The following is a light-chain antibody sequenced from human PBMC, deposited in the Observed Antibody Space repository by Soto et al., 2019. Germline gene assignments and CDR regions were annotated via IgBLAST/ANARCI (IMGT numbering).Light chain of an antibody. Sequence: QSVLTQPPSASGTPGQRVTISCSGSSSNIRSNTVNWYQQLPGTAPKLLIYNNNHRPSGVPDRISGSKSGTTASLAISGLQSEDEADYCCAAWDDSLNGVLFGGGTKLTVL. V-gene: IGLV1-44*01. CDR1: SSNIRSNT. CDR3: AAWDDSLNGVL. CDR2: NNN. J-gene: IGLJ2*01.